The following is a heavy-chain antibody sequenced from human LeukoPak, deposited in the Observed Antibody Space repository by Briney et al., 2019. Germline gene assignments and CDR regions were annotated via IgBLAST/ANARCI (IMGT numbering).Heavy chain of an antibody. D-gene: IGHD3-10*01. J-gene: IGHJ4*02. CDR3: VRDRELNY. CDR1: GGSISIYY. CDR2: IYNSGNT. V-gene: IGHV4-59*01. Sequence: SETLSLTCTVSGGSISIYYWSWIRQPPGKGLEWIGYIYNSGNTNYNPPFKSRVTISEDTPKNQFSLKLSSVTAVDTAVYYCVRDRELNYWGQGTLVTVSS.